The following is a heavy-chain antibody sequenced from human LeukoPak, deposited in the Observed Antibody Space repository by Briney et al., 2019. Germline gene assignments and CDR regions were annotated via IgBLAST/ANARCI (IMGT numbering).Heavy chain of an antibody. D-gene: IGHD5-18*01. Sequence: ASVKVSCKASGYTFTAYYMHWVRQAPGQGLEWMGWINPDSGGTNYAQKFQGRVTMTRDTSISTAYMELSRLRSDDTAVYHCARALYSYVSGSNFDYWGQGTLVTVSS. J-gene: IGHJ4*02. CDR3: ARALYSYVSGSNFDY. CDR1: GYTFTAYY. V-gene: IGHV1-2*02. CDR2: INPDSGGT.